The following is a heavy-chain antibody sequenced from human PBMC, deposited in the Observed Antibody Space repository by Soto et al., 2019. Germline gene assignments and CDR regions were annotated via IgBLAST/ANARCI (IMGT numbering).Heavy chain of an antibody. CDR3: AKSGSSGWYGWFDP. D-gene: IGHD6-19*01. CDR1: GFSLRTSGVG. Sequence: SGPTLVNPTQTLTLTCIFSGFSLRTSGVGVGWIRRPPGKALEWLGFIYWNDDKRYSPSLKSRLTITKDTSKNQVVLTMTNMDPVDTATYYCAKSGSSGWYGWFDPWGQGTLVTVSS. CDR2: IYWNDDK. V-gene: IGHV2-5*01. J-gene: IGHJ5*02.